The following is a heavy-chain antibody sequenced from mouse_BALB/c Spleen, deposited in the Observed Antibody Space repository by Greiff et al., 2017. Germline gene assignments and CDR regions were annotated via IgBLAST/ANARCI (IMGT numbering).Heavy chain of an antibody. D-gene: IGHD5-2*01. J-gene: IGHJ3*01. Sequence: EVQLQQSGPELVKPGASVKMSCKASGYTFTSYVMHWVKQKPGQGLEWIGYINPYNDGTKYNEKFKGKATLTSDKSSSTAYMELSSLTSEDSAVYYCASSLREYFWAWFAYWGQGTLVTVSA. CDR2: INPYNDGT. CDR1: GYTFTSYV. CDR3: ASSLREYFWAWFAY. V-gene: IGHV1-14*01.